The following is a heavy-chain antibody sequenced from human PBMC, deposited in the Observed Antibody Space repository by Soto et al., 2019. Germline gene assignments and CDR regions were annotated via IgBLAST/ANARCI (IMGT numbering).Heavy chain of an antibody. V-gene: IGHV3-7*05. CDR2: IKQDGTEK. J-gene: IGHJ4*02. Sequence: GGSLRHSCAASGFIFRSIWMSWFRQAPGKGLEWVANIKQDGTEKNYLDSVKGQFTISRDNAKNSLYLQMNSLRAEDTAVYYCASRYLEYCFSSVCSAPSDSWGQGA. CDR3: ASRYLEYCFSSVCSAPSDS. CDR1: GFIFRSIW. D-gene: IGHD6-19*01.